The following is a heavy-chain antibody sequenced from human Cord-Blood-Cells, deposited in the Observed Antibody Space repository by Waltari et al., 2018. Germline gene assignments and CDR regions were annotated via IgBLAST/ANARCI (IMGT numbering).Heavy chain of an antibody. D-gene: IGHD5-18*01. CDR3: ARDNRGYSYGDAFDI. CDR2: IYHSGSN. V-gene: IGHV4-30-2*01. Sequence: QLQLQESGSGLVKPSQTLSLTCAVSGCSISRGGSSWSWIRQPPGKGLEWIGYIYHSGSNYYNPSLKSRVTISVDRSKNQFSLKLSSVTAADTAVYYCARDNRGYSYGDAFDIWGQGTMVTVSS. J-gene: IGHJ3*02. CDR1: GCSISRGGSS.